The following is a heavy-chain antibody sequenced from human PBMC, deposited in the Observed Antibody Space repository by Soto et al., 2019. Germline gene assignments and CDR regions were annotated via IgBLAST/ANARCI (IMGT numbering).Heavy chain of an antibody. J-gene: IGHJ3*02. Sequence: ASVKVSCKASGYTFTGYYMHWVRQAPGQGLEWMGWINPNSGGTNYAQKFQGWVTMTRDTSISTAYMELSRLRSDDTAVYYCARGNYPGDWRAFDIWGQGTMVTVSS. CDR1: GYTFTGYY. D-gene: IGHD1-7*01. CDR2: INPNSGGT. V-gene: IGHV1-2*04. CDR3: ARGNYPGDWRAFDI.